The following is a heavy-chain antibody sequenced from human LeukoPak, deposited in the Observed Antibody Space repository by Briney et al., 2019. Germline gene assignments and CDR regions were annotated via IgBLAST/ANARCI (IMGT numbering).Heavy chain of an antibody. CDR2: ISYDGSNK. CDR1: GFTFSSYG. Sequence: PGRSLRLSCAASGFTFSSYGMHWVRQAPGKGLEWVAVISYDGSNKYYADSVKGRFTISRDNSKNTLYLQMNSLRAEDTAVYYCARPIARSYYDSSGLLDYWGQGTLVTVSS. D-gene: IGHD3-22*01. CDR3: ARPIARSYYDSSGLLDY. V-gene: IGHV3-30*03. J-gene: IGHJ4*02.